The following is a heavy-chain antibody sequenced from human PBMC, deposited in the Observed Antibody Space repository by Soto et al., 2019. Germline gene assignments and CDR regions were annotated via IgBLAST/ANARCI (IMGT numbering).Heavy chain of an antibody. CDR1: GFTFSSYG. CDR3: ARSGAYGSGSYNYYYGMDV. CDR2: ISYDGSNK. D-gene: IGHD3-10*01. V-gene: IGHV3-30*03. Sequence: QVQLVESGGGVVQPGRSLRLSCAASGFTFSSYGMHWVRQAPGKGLEWVAVISYDGSNKYYADSVKGRFTISRDNSKNTLYLQMNSLRAEDTAVYYCARSGAYGSGSYNYYYGMDVWGQGTTVTVSS. J-gene: IGHJ6*02.